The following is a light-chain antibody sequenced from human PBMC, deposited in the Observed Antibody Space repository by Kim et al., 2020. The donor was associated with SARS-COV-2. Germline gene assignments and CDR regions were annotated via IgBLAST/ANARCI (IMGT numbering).Light chain of an antibody. J-gene: IGLJ2*01. CDR1: TGAVTSGHY. Sequence: GGTVTLPCGSSTGAVTSGHYPYWFQQKPGQAPTTLIYDISNKKSWTPARFSGSLLGGKAALTLSGAQPEDEADYYCLLQFGGGVRIFGGGTKVTVL. CDR2: DIS. CDR3: LLQFGGGVRI. V-gene: IGLV7-46*01.